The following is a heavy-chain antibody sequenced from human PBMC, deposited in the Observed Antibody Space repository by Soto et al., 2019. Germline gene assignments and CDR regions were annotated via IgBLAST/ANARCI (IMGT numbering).Heavy chain of an antibody. Sequence: VKGSCNASGGPYSSYAISWVRQAPGQGLEWMGGTIPIFGTANYAQKFQCRVTITADESTSKAYMELSSLRSEDTAVYYCARVWRTSSFYAFDIWGQGTMVTVSS. CDR1: GGPYSSYA. CDR2: TIPIFGTA. J-gene: IGHJ3*02. CDR3: ARVWRTSSFYAFDI. V-gene: IGHV1-69*01. D-gene: IGHD2-2*01.